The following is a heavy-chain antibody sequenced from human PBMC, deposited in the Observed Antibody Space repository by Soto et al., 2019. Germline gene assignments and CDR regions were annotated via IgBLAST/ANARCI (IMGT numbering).Heavy chain of an antibody. D-gene: IGHD3-22*01. CDR1: GYTFTSYY. V-gene: IGHV1-46*01. CDR3: ARDRYYYDSSGYYYGMDV. J-gene: IGHJ6*02. Sequence: ASVKVSCKASGYTFTSYYMHWVRQAPGQGLEWMGIINPSGGSTSYAQKFQGRVTMTRDTSTSTVYMELSSLRSEDTAVYHCARDRYYYDSSGYYYGMDVWGQGTTVTVSS. CDR2: INPSGGST.